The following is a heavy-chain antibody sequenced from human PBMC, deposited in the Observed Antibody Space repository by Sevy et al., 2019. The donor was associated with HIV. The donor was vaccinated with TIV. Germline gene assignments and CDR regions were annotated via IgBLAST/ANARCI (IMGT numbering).Heavy chain of an antibody. Sequence: GGSLRLSCAASGFTFSSYAIHWVRQAPGKGLEWVAVIWYDGSNKYYADSVKGRFTISRDNSKNTLHLQMKSLRAEDTAVYYCVRDDNDFWSGYYASDNYYYGMDVWGQGTSVTVSS. V-gene: IGHV3-33*01. CDR1: GFTFSSYA. D-gene: IGHD3-3*01. CDR3: VRDDNDFWSGYYASDNYYYGMDV. J-gene: IGHJ6*02. CDR2: IWYDGSNK.